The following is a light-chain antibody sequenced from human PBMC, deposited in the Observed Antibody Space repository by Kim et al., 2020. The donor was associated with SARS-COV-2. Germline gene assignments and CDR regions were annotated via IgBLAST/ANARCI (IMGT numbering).Light chain of an antibody. J-gene: IGKJ2*03. V-gene: IGKV1-5*03. CDR3: QQYNSYSPYS. CDR2: KAS. Sequence: ASVRDRVTSTCRASQSISSWLAWYQQKPGKAPKLLIYKASSLESGVPSRFSGSGSGTEFTLTISSLQPDDFATYYCQQYNSYSPYSFGQGTKLEI. CDR1: QSISSW.